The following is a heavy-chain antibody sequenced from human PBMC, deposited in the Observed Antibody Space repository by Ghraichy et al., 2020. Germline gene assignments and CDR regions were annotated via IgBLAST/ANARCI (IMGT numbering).Heavy chain of an antibody. D-gene: IGHD6-13*01. CDR3: AGKGVAASAYWFDP. V-gene: IGHV4-61*02. Sequence: SETLSLTCTVSGDSISSGIYYWSWFRQPAGKGLEWIGRTYTSGRTNYNPSLKSRVTISVDTSKNQISLQLSSVTAAYTAMDYCAGKGVAASAYWFDPWGQGTLVTVAS. CDR2: TYTSGRT. CDR1: GDSISSGIYY. J-gene: IGHJ5*02.